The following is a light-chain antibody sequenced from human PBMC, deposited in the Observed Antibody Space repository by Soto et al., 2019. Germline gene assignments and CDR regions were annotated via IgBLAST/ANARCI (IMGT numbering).Light chain of an antibody. CDR1: QSIGEW. J-gene: IGKJ5*01. V-gene: IGKV1-5*01. CDR3: QQYNAYIT. Sequence: DIQMSHSPSTLSAAVVDRVTITSRASQSIGEWLAWYQQKPGTAPKLMIYAASTLENGVPTRFSGTGSATEFTLTVSSLQPDDSATYYCQQYNAYITFGQGTRLEIK. CDR2: AAS.